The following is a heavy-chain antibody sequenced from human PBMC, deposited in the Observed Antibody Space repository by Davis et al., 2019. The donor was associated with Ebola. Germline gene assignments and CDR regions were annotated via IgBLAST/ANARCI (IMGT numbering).Heavy chain of an antibody. V-gene: IGHV1-18*01. CDR2: ISTYNDNT. CDR1: GYTFTNYG. D-gene: IGHD6-19*01. J-gene: IGHJ4*02. CDR3: ARGYSSAWYYFDF. Sequence: ASVKVSCKASGYTFTNYGVGWVRHVPGQGFEWMGWISTYNDNTVYAQKFQDRVTMTTDTSTNTAYMNLRSLRSDDTAVYYCARGYSSAWYYFDFWGQGTLVTVSS.